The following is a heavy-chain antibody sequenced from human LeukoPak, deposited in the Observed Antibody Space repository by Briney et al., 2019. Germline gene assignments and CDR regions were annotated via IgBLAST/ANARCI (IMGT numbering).Heavy chain of an antibody. CDR2: IYHGGST. Sequence: SETLSLTCSVSGASVTTGGFYWTWIRQLPGKGLEWIGYIYHGGSTKYHPSLESRLIISIDTSKNQFSLKLNSVTAADTAVYYCASGGGWYWSFDYWGQGTLVTVSS. D-gene: IGHD6-19*01. CDR1: GASVTTGGFY. CDR3: ASGGGWYWSFDY. V-gene: IGHV4-31*03. J-gene: IGHJ4*02.